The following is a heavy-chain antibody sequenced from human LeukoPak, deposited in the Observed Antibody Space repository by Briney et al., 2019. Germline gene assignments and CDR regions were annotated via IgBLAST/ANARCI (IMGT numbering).Heavy chain of an antibody. CDR1: GFTFSSYG. CDR2: ISSSSRYT. D-gene: IGHD5-12*01. V-gene: IGHV3-21*05. Sequence: PGGSLRLSCAASGFTFSSYGMHWVRQAPGKGLEWVSYISSSSRYTNYADSVKGRFTISRDNAKNSLYLQMNSLRAEDTAVYYCARRGYSDYPLYYFDYWGQGTLVSVSS. J-gene: IGHJ4*02. CDR3: ARRGYSDYPLYYFDY.